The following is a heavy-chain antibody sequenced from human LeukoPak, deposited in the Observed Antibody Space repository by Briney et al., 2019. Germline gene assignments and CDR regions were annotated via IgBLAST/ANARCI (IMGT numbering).Heavy chain of an antibody. Sequence: SETLSLTCTVSGGSISSYYWSWIRQPPGKGLEWIGYIYYSGSTNYNPSLKSRVTISVDTSKNQFSLKLSSVTAADTAVYYCARVAGQLPQYYYYYYMDVWGKGTTVTVSS. V-gene: IGHV4-59*12. J-gene: IGHJ6*03. D-gene: IGHD2-2*01. CDR3: ARVAGQLPQYYYYYYMDV. CDR1: GGSISSYY. CDR2: IYYSGST.